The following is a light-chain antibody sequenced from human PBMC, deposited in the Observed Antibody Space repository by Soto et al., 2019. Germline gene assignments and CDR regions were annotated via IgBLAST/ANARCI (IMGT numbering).Light chain of an antibody. V-gene: IGKV3-15*01. CDR3: QQYNQRPYT. CDR2: GAI. Sequence: EIEMTQSAVTLSVSAGDRATLSCRASQSIGSSLAWYQQKRGQGPRLLIYGAITRATGVPARFSGSGSATEFTLTISSLQSEDFAVYYCQQYNQRPYTFGQGTKLEIK. CDR1: QSIGSS. J-gene: IGKJ2*01.